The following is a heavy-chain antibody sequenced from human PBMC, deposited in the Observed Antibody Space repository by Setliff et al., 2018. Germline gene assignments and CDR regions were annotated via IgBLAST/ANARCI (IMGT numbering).Heavy chain of an antibody. CDR3: ARDRPMVVVADNLALFDY. V-gene: IGHV1-18*01. D-gene: IGHD2-15*01. CDR1: GYTFAKYG. J-gene: IGHJ4*02. CDR2: ISGYNGYT. Sequence: VASVKVSCKAFGYTFAKYGTSWARQAPGQGFEWMGWISGYNGYTVYAQKLQGRVTLTTDTSTGTAYMEVRSLRSDDTAVYYCARDRPMVVVADNLALFDYWGQGTLVTVSS.